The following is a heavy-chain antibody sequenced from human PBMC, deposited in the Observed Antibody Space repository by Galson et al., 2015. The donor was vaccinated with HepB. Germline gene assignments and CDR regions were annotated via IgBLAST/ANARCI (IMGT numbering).Heavy chain of an antibody. CDR3: AMTTMTRYYYYYGMDV. J-gene: IGHJ6*02. Sequence: SVKVSCKASGGTFSSYAISWVRQAPGQGLEWMGGIIPIFGTANYAQKFQGRVTITADESTSTAYMELSSLRSEDTAVYYCAMTTMTRYYYYYGMDVWGQGTTVTVSS. D-gene: IGHD4-17*01. CDR2: IIPIFGTA. V-gene: IGHV1-69*13. CDR1: GGTFSSYA.